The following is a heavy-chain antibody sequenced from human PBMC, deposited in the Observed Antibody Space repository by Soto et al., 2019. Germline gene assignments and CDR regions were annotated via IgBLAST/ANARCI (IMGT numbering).Heavy chain of an antibody. D-gene: IGHD5-18*01. J-gene: IGHJ3*02. Sequence: PGESLKISCKGSGYSFTSYWISWVRQMPGKGLEWMGRIDPSDSYTNYSPSFQGHVTISADKSISTAYLQWSSLKASDTAMYYCERQNVDTAMVHAFDIWGQGTMVTVSS. CDR1: GYSFTSYW. CDR3: ERQNVDTAMVHAFDI. V-gene: IGHV5-10-1*01. CDR2: IDPSDSYT.